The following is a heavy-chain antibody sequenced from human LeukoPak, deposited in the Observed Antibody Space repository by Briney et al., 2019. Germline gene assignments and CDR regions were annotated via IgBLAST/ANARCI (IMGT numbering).Heavy chain of an antibody. J-gene: IGHJ5*02. Sequence: ASVKVSCKTSGYSFIRFYIHWVRQPPGQGLEWMGIFNPSSSSTNYAQKFQGRVTMTRDMSTTTVYMELSSLRSDDTAVYYCARVLDTKRGYSGYDSWGQGTLVTVSS. CDR2: FNPSSSST. CDR1: GYSFIRFY. CDR3: ARVLDTKRGYSGYDS. V-gene: IGHV1-46*01. D-gene: IGHD5-12*01.